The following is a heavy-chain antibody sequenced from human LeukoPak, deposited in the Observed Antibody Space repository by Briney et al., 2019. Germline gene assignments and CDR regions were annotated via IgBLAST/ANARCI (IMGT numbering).Heavy chain of an antibody. V-gene: IGHV4-39*01. CDR3: ARVRYSYGSYYAMDV. J-gene: IGHJ6*02. Sequence: SETLSLNCTVSSGSISSSSYYWGWIRQPPGEGLEWIGNIYYSGSTYYSPSLKSRVTISVGTSKNQFSLNLSSVTAADSALYYCARVRYSYGSYYAMDVWGQGTTVTVSS. D-gene: IGHD5-18*01. CDR1: SGSISSSSYY. CDR2: IYYSGST.